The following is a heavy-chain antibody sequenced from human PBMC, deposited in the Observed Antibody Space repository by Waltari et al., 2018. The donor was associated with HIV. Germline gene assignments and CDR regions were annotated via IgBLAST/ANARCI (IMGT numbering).Heavy chain of an antibody. CDR2: IKPPFGAA. J-gene: IGHJ5*02. CDR1: SLTFTSYV. V-gene: IGHV1-69*13. D-gene: IGHD3-10*01. Sequence: QVHIMQSGAEVKKPGSSVKISCRASSLTFTSYVLSWVRQAPGQGLEWMGGIKPPFGAANYPQKFQGRVTITADDFTSTVYMELTGLTSEDTAVYFCARESSGEFDLWGQGTPVTVSS. CDR3: ARESSGEFDL.